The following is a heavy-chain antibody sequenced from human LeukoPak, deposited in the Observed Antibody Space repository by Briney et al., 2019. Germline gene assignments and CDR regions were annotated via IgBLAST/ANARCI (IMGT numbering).Heavy chain of an antibody. V-gene: IGHV4-34*01. CDR1: GGSISSYY. J-gene: IGHJ4*02. Sequence: SETLSLTCTVSGGSISSYYWSWIRRPPGKGLEWIGEINHSGSTNYNPSLKSRVTISVDTSKNQFSLKLSSVTAADTAVYYCARGLSAAPPGRYWGQGTLVTVS. CDR3: ARGLSAAPPGRY. D-gene: IGHD6-13*01. CDR2: INHSGST.